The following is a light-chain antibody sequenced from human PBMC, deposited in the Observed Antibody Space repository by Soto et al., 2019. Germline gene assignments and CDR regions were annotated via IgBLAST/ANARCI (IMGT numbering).Light chain of an antibody. CDR3: QHYNSYSEA. CDR1: HTISIW. V-gene: IGKV1-5*03. CDR2: KAS. Sequence: IHRTHSPSTLSVSLGDVVTITFRAIHTISIWFAWYQQKPGKAPKLLIYKASTLKSGVPSRFSGSGSGTEFTLTISSLQPDDFATYYCQHYNSYSEAFGQGTKV. J-gene: IGKJ1*01.